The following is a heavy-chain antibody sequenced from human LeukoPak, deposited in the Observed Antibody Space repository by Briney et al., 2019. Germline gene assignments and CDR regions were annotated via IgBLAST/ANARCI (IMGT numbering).Heavy chain of an antibody. J-gene: IGHJ6*02. CDR3: AKERFGTGYSYYYYKGMDV. Sequence: PGGSLRLSCAASGFTFGAYAMDCVREAPGKGLEWVAVISDDGSQKYYADSVKGRFTISRDNSEKTVFLHMNSLGTEDTAVYYCAKERFGTGYSYYYYKGMDVWGLGTTVTVSS. V-gene: IGHV3-30*04. CDR2: ISDDGSQK. CDR1: GFTFGAYA. D-gene: IGHD3/OR15-3a*01.